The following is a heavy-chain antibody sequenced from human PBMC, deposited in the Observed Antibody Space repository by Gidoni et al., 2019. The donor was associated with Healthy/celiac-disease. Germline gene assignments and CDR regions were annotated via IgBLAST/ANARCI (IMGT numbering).Heavy chain of an antibody. CDR3: ARDGPVAATVNYYYYGMDV. CDR2: ISYDGSNK. V-gene: IGHV3-30-3*01. Sequence: WVAVISYDGSNKYYADSVKGRFTISRDNSKNTLYLQMNSLRAEDTAVYYCARDGPVAATVNYYYYGMDVWGQGTTVTVSS. J-gene: IGHJ6*02. D-gene: IGHD2-15*01.